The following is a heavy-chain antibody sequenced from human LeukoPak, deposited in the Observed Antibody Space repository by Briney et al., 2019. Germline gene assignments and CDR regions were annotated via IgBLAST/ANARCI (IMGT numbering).Heavy chain of an antibody. CDR3: ARKPVLLWFGEPFDY. CDR1: GFIFSSYA. CDR2: ISGSGGST. D-gene: IGHD3-10*01. V-gene: IGHV3-23*01. J-gene: IGHJ4*02. Sequence: GGSLRLYCAASGFIFSSYAMSWVRQAPGKGLEWVSAISGSGGSTYYADSVKGRFTIPRDNSKNTLYLQMNSLRAEDTAVYYCARKPVLLWFGEPFDYWGQGTLVTVSS.